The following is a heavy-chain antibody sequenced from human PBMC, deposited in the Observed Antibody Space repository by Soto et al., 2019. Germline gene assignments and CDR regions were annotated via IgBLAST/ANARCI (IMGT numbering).Heavy chain of an antibody. V-gene: IGHV3-23*01. D-gene: IGHD1-1*01. J-gene: IGHJ6*02. Sequence: LRLSCAASGFTFRSYAMSWVRQAPGKGLEWVSGISGSGGSTYYADSVKGRFTISRDNSKNTLYLQMNSLRVEDTAVYYCAKGSGLEPNYYGMDVWGQGTTVTVSS. CDR1: GFTFRSYA. CDR2: ISGSGGST. CDR3: AKGSGLEPNYYGMDV.